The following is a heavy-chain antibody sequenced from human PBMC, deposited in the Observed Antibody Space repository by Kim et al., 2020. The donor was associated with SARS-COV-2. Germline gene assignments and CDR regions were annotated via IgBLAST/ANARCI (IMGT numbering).Heavy chain of an antibody. Sequence: ASVKVSCKASGYTFTSYAMHWVRQAPGQRLEWMGWINAGNGNTKYSQKFQGRVTITRDTSASTAYMELSSLRSEDTAVYYCARDWSQYYYDSSGYLGYWGQETLLTDAS. CDR2: INAGNGNT. V-gene: IGHV1-3*01. CDR1: GYTFTSYA. CDR3: ARDWSQYYYDSSGYLGY. D-gene: IGHD3-22*01. J-gene: IGHJ4*02.